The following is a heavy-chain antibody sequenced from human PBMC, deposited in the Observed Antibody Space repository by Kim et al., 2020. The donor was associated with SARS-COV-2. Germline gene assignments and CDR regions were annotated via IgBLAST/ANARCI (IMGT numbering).Heavy chain of an antibody. CDR2: ISYDGSNK. CDR3: ARSAGYYYYGMDV. V-gene: IGHV3-30*04. CDR1: GFTFSSYA. Sequence: GGSLRLSCAASGFTFSSYAMHWVRQAPGKGLEWVAVISYDGSNKYYVDSVKGRFTISRDNSKNTLYLQMNSLRAEDTAVYYCARSAGYYYYGMDVWGQGT. J-gene: IGHJ6*02.